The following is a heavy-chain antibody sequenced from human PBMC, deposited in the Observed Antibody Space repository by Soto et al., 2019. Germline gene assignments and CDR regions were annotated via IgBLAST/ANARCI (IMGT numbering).Heavy chain of an antibody. D-gene: IGHD3-16*01. CDR1: GYSFPTFW. V-gene: IGHV5-51*01. CDR3: ARSGRNAYYNMGV. J-gene: IGHJ6*01. Sequence: VESVTISCKGSGYSFPTFWIAWVLQMPGKGLEWMGVIYPGDSDTRYSPSFQGQVTISADKSISTAYLQWSSLRASDTAMYYCARSGRNAYYNMGVWGQGTTVTVSS. CDR2: IYPGDSDT.